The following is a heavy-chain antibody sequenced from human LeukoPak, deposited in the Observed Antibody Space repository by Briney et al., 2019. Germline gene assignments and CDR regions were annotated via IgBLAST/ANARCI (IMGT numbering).Heavy chain of an antibody. Sequence: PSETLSLTCTVSGGSISSSSYYWGWIRQPPGKGLEWIGSIYYSGSTYYNPSLKSRVTISVDTSKNQFSLKLSSVTAADTAAYYCARAIARYSGYDKGYYTDVWGKGTTVTVSS. CDR2: IYYSGST. J-gene: IGHJ6*03. D-gene: IGHD5-12*01. V-gene: IGHV4-39*07. CDR1: GGSISSSSYY. CDR3: ARAIARYSGYDKGYYTDV.